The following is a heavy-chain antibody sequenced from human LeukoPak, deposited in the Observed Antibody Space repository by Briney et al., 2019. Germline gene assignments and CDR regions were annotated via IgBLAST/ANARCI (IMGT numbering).Heavy chain of an antibody. J-gene: IGHJ4*02. CDR3: ARDDRGFFDY. V-gene: IGHV4-61*10. CDR1: GRSISSGRYY. Sequence: SDTLSLTRSVSGRSISSGRYYWSWLRQPAGKGLEWIGYIYYSGSTNYNPSLKSRVTISVDTSKNQFSLKLSSVAAADTAVYYCARDDRGFFDYWGQGTLVTVSS. CDR2: IYYSGST.